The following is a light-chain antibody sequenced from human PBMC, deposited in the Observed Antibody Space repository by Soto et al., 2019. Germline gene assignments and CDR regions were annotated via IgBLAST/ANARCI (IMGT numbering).Light chain of an antibody. CDR1: QTVRNNY. CDR2: AAS. CDR3: HQYGSSQT. Sequence: VLTQSLGTLSLSPGERATLSCSASQTVRNNYSACYQQQPRQAPRLLIYAASSSATGIPDRFSGGGSGTDFTLTISRLEPEDFAVYYCHQYGSSQTFGQGTKVDIK. V-gene: IGKV3-20*01. J-gene: IGKJ1*01.